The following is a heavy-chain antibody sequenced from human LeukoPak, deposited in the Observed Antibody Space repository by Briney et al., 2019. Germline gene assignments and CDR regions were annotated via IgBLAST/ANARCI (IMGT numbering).Heavy chain of an antibody. Sequence: GASVKVSCKASGYTFTSYYILWVRQAPGQGLEWMGFINPSGGSISYPQMFQGRVTMTRDTSTSTVYMELSSLRSEDTAVYYCARNVESGFNIWGQGTMVTVSS. CDR1: GYTFTSYY. CDR2: INPSGGSI. D-gene: IGHD3-3*01. J-gene: IGHJ3*02. CDR3: ARNVESGFNI. V-gene: IGHV1-46*01.